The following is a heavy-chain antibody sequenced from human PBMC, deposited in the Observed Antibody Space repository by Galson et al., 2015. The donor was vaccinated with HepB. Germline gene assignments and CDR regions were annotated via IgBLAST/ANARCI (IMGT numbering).Heavy chain of an antibody. J-gene: IGHJ3*02. CDR1: GFSFNYYA. CDR2: ISGSDETT. Sequence: SLRLSCAASGFSFNYYAMAWVRQAPGKGLEWVSFISGSDETTYYADSVKGRFTISRDNSKNTLYLQMNSLRAEDTAVYYCTKTYAFDIWGQGTMVTVSS. V-gene: IGHV3-23*01. CDR3: TKTYAFDI.